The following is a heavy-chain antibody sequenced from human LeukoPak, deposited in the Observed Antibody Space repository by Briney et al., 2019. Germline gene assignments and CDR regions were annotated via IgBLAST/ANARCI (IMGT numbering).Heavy chain of an antibody. Sequence: PSETLSLTCTVSGGSISSSSYYWGWIRQPPGKGLEWIGSIYYSGSTYYNPSLKSQVTISVDTSKNQFSLKLSSVTAADTAVYYCASLLYSSSWYPSIDYWGQGTLVTVSS. CDR3: ASLLYSSSWYPSIDY. J-gene: IGHJ4*02. V-gene: IGHV4-39*01. CDR2: IYYSGST. D-gene: IGHD6-13*01. CDR1: GGSISSSSYY.